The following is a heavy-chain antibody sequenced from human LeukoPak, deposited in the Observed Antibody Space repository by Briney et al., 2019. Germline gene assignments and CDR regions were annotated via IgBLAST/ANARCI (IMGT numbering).Heavy chain of an antibody. CDR1: GFTFTNYW. CDR2: IKQDQSEK. J-gene: IGHJ4*02. V-gene: IGHV3-7*03. D-gene: IGHD2-2*01. CDR3: ARSVEKGYCSETSCYAGY. Sequence: GGSLRLSCVVSGFTFTNYWMTWVSPAPGKGLEWVANIKQDQSEKWHVASVKGRFTVSRDNAKNSMYLQMNNLRAEDTAIYYCARSVEKGYCSETSCYAGYWGRGTLVTVSS.